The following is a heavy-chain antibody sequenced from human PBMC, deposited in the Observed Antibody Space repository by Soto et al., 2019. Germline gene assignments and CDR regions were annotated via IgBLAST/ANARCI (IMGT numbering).Heavy chain of an antibody. CDR2: VFIHGAT. V-gene: IGHV4-4*07. Sequence: PSETLSLTCSVSGVSMSRFYWNWVRQPAGGGLEWLWRVFIHGATTYSPSLKSRITLSLDASKNQFSLNLGSVTTADTAVYYCAADSGGGARAFEYWGPGFLVTVSS. CDR3: AADSGGGARAFEY. J-gene: IGHJ4*02. CDR1: GVSMSRFY. D-gene: IGHD5-12*01.